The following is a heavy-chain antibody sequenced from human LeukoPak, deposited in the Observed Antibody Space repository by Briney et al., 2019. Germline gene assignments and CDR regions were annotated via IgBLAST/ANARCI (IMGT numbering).Heavy chain of an antibody. CDR3: ARRDISSGWSFDY. V-gene: IGHV4-4*07. D-gene: IGHD6-19*01. Sequence: PSETLSLTCTVSGGSINNYHWSWIRQPAGKGLEWIGQIYTDGSTNYNPPLKSRVTMSIDTTEDRVSLTIRSVTAVDTAFYYCARRDISSGWSFDYWGQGTLVTVSS. J-gene: IGHJ4*02. CDR2: IYTDGST. CDR1: GGSINNYH.